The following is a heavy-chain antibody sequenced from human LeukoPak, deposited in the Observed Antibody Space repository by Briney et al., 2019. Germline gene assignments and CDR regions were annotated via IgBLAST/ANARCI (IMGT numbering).Heavy chain of an antibody. CDR2: IKADGSVV. CDR1: RFTISDYY. D-gene: IGHD3-10*01. CDR3: ARDWCDSGSYCRGAGLDL. Sequence: PGGSLRLSCAASRFTISDYYMSWVRQAPGKGLEWVANIKADGSVVNYVDTVGGRFTISRDNAKNSLYLQLNSLRAEDTAVYCCARDWCDSGSYCRGAGLDLWGQGTMVTVSS. V-gene: IGHV3-7*01. J-gene: IGHJ3*01.